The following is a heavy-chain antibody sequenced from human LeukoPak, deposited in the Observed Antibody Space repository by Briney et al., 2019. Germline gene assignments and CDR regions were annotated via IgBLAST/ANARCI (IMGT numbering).Heavy chain of an antibody. D-gene: IGHD3-10*01. Sequence: GDSLKISCKGSGYSFISYWIGWVRQMPGKGLEWMGIIYPGDFDTRYSPSFQGQVTISADKSITTAYLQWFSLKASDTAMYYCARGMVRGVGRDFDYWGQGTLVTVSS. V-gene: IGHV5-51*01. CDR1: GYSFISYW. CDR3: ARGMVRGVGRDFDY. J-gene: IGHJ4*02. CDR2: IYPGDFDT.